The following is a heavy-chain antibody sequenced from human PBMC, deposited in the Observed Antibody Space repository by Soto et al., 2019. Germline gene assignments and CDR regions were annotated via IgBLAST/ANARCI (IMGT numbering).Heavy chain of an antibody. CDR1: GFTFSSYA. Sequence: QAGGSLRLSCAASGFTFSSYAMSWVRQAPGKGLEWVSAISGSGGSTYYADSVKGRFTISRDNSKNTLYLQMNSLRAEDTAVYYCAKDLVSRYFNGMDVWGQGTTVTVSS. CDR2: ISGSGGST. J-gene: IGHJ6*02. CDR3: AKDLVSRYFNGMDV. D-gene: IGHD3-9*01. V-gene: IGHV3-23*01.